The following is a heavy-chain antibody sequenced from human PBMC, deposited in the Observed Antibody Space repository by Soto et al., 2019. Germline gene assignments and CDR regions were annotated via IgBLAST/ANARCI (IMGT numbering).Heavy chain of an antibody. Sequence: PSETLSLTCAVSGGSITSGAYSWSWIRQPPGKGLEYIGYISHSGTTFYSPSLKSRATISLDRSENQFSLDLSSVTAADTAVYYCYYYDSSAYGYNWFDPWGQGTLVTVS. J-gene: IGHJ5*01. V-gene: IGHV4-30-2*01. CDR2: ISHSGTT. CDR1: GGSITSGAYS. CDR3: YYYDSSAYGYNWFDP. D-gene: IGHD3-22*01.